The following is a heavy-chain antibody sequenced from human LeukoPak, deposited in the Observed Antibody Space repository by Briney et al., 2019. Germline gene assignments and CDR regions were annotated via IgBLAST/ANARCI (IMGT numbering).Heavy chain of an antibody. Sequence: SVKVSCKASGGTFSSYAISWVRQAPGQGLEWMGGIVPIFGTANYAQKFQGRVTITADESTSTAYMELSSLRSEDTAVYYCARDIDGDYVRSNWFDPWGQGTLVTVSS. CDR2: IVPIFGTA. V-gene: IGHV1-69*13. D-gene: IGHD4-17*01. CDR1: GGTFSSYA. J-gene: IGHJ5*02. CDR3: ARDIDGDYVRSNWFDP.